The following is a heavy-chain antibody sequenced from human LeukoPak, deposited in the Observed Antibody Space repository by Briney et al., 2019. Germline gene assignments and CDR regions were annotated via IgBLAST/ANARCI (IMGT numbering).Heavy chain of an antibody. Sequence: GRSLRLSCAASGFTFSSYGMHWVRQAPGKGLEGVAVIWYDGSNKYYADSVKGRFTISRDNSKNTLYLQMNSLRAEDTAVYYCARAPSGSYYYFDYWGQGTLVTVSS. CDR3: ARAPSGSYYYFDY. CDR1: GFTFSSYG. D-gene: IGHD1-26*01. V-gene: IGHV3-33*01. J-gene: IGHJ4*02. CDR2: IWYDGSNK.